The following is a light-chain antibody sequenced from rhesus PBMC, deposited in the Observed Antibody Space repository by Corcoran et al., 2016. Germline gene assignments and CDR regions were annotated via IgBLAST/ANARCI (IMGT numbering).Light chain of an antibody. J-gene: IGKJ1*01. V-gene: IGKV3-17*03. CDR1: QSVNSR. Sequence: EIVMTQSPATLSLSPGERATLSCRASQSVNSRLAWYQQKPGQAPRLLIYDPSTRATGSPDRFSGSGSGTEFTLTISSLEPEDVGVYYCQQDYSWPPTFGQGTKVEIK. CDR3: QQDYSWPPT. CDR2: DPS.